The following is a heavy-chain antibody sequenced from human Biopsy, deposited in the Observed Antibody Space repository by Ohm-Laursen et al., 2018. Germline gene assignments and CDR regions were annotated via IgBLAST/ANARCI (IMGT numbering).Heavy chain of an antibody. CDR2: INHSGST. D-gene: IGHD2-21*02. V-gene: IGHV4-34*01. CDR1: GGSFSGYY. J-gene: IGHJ6*02. CDR3: ARGRGYCGGDCYPAYYYNYGMDV. Sequence: GTLSLTWAAFGGSFSGYYWSWIRQPPGKGLEWIGEINHSGSTNNNPSLKSRVTISVDTSKNQFSLKVSSVTAADTAVYYCARGRGYCGGDCYPAYYYNYGMDVWGQGTTVTVSS.